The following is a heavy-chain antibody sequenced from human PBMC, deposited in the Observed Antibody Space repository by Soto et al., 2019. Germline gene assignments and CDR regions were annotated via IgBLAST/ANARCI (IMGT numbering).Heavy chain of an antibody. J-gene: IGHJ4*02. V-gene: IGHV3-48*02. D-gene: IGHD3-3*01. CDR2: ISSSSSTI. CDR3: ARDPGYDFWSGYPHLDY. Sequence: GGSLRLSCAASGFTFSSYSMNWVRQAPGKGLEWVSYISSSSSTIYYADFVKGRFTISRDNAKNSLYLQMNSLRDEDTAVYYCARDPGYDFWSGYPHLDYWGQGTLVTVSS. CDR1: GFTFSSYS.